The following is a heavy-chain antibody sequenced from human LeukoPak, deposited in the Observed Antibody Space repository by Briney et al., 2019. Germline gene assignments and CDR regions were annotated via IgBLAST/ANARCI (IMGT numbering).Heavy chain of an antibody. CDR3: IKDGYCSSTSCYGHFDY. CDR1: GFTFSSYA. V-gene: IGHV3-30*04. J-gene: IGHJ4*02. D-gene: IGHD2-2*01. CDR2: ISYDGSNK. Sequence: GRSLRLSCAASGFTFSSYALHWVRQAPGKGLEGVAVISYDGSNKYYADSVKGRFTISRDNSKNTLFLQMNSLRAEDTAVYYCIKDGYCSSTSCYGHFDYWGQGSLVTVSS.